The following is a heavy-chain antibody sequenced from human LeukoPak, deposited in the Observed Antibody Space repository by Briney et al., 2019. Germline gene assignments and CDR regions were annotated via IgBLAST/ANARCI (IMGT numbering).Heavy chain of an antibody. CDR2: INHSGST. J-gene: IGHJ4*02. CDR3: ARVIQLWSSYYFDY. CDR1: GGSFSGYY. Sequence: SETLSLTCAVYGGSFSGYYWSWIRQPPGKGLEWIGEINHSGSTNYNPSLKSRVTISVGTSKNQFSLKLSSVTAADTAVYYCARVIQLWSSYYFDYWGQGTLVTVSS. V-gene: IGHV4-34*01. D-gene: IGHD5-18*01.